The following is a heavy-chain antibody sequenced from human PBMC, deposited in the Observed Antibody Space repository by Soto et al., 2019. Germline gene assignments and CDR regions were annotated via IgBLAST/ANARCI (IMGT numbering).Heavy chain of an antibody. CDR3: ARRLLWSNWFDP. Sequence: QVQLQESGPGLVKPSQTLSLTCTVSGGSISSGGYYWSWIRQHPGKGLEWIGYIYYSGSTYYNPSPKRRVTISVDTSKNQFSLKLSSVTAADTAVYYCARRLLWSNWFDPWGQGTLVTVSS. D-gene: IGHD3-10*01. CDR1: GGSISSGGYY. J-gene: IGHJ5*02. CDR2: IYYSGST. V-gene: IGHV4-31*03.